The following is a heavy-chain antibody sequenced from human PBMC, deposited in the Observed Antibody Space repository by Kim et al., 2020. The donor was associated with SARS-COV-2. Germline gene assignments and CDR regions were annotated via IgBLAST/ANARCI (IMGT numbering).Heavy chain of an antibody. Sequence: SETLSLTCTVSGGSISSGGYYWSWIRQHPGKGLEWIGYIYYSGSTYYNPSLKSRVTISVDTSKNQFSLKLSSVTAADTAVYYCARGVSSAYSSGWPYYYYYYGMDVWGQGTTVTVSS. D-gene: IGHD6-19*01. CDR1: GGSISSGGYY. CDR2: IYYSGST. J-gene: IGHJ6*02. CDR3: ARGVSSAYSSGWPYYYYYYGMDV. V-gene: IGHV4-31*03.